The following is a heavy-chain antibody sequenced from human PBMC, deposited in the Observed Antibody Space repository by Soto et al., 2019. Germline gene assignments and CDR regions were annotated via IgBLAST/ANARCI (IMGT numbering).Heavy chain of an antibody. CDR1: GFTFSTCA. CDR2: ISGSGVST. Sequence: EVQVLESGGGLVQPGGSLRLSCAASGFTFSTCAMNWVRQAPGKGLEWVSTISGSGVSTYYADSVKGRFTISRDNSNNMMYLEMNSLRAEDTAVYYCASKRGLQDVLGTFDDWGQGTLVTVSS. V-gene: IGHV3-23*01. D-gene: IGHD2-21*02. J-gene: IGHJ4*02. CDR3: ASKRGLQDVLGTFDD.